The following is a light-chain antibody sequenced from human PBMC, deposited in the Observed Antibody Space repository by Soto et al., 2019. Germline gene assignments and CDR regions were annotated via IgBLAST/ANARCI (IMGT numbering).Light chain of an antibody. CDR1: SDDIGTYNF. CDR2: EVS. J-gene: IGLJ1*01. Sequence: LTQPASVSGSPGQSITISCTGTSDDIGTYNFVSWYQQYPGKAPQLIIYEVSYRPSGVSNRFSASKSGNTASLTISSLQAEDEADYFCTSYTSSPTLLFGTGTKVTAL. V-gene: IGLV2-14*03. CDR3: TSYTSSPTLL.